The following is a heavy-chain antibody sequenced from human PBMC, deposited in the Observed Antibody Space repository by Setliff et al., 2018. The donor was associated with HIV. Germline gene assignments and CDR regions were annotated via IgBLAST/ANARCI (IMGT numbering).Heavy chain of an antibody. CDR1: GGSVSTGNYY. J-gene: IGHJ4*02. CDR2: IFYSGST. D-gene: IGHD6-19*01. CDR3: ARGVRDNSGWSSYYFDY. V-gene: IGHV4-61*01. Sequence: SETLSLTCTVSGGSVSTGNYYWNWIRLPPGKGLEWIGYIFYSGSTNYNPSLKSRVTTSVDTSKKQFSLRLTSVTAADTAVYYCARGVRDNSGWSSYYFDYWGQGTLVTVSS.